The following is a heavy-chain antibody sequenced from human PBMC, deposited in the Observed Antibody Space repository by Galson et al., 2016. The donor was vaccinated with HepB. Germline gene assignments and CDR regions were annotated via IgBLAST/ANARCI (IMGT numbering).Heavy chain of an antibody. D-gene: IGHD6-19*01. Sequence: TLSLTCTVSGVSITSSGYYWSWIRHLPGKGLEWIGYIYFTGSTYYNPSLKSRVAISVDTSKSQFSLKLSSVTAADTAVYHCASLGAVARPGYYFAMDVWGQGTTVTVSS. CDR3: ASLGAVARPGYYFAMDV. CDR2: IYFTGST. CDR1: GVSITSSGYY. J-gene: IGHJ6*02. V-gene: IGHV4-31*03.